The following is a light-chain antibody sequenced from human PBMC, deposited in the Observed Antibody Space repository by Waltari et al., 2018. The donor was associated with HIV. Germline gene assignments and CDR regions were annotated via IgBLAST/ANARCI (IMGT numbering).Light chain of an antibody. CDR2: EVT. J-gene: IGLJ2*01. CDR3: TSYTATDTLI. CDR1: SSDFGFYHY. Sequence: QSALTQPASVSGSPGPSIPISCPGTSSDFGFYHYVSWYQQVPGKVPKFIIYEVTSRPSGVSNRFSGSKSGSTASLTISDLQVEDEADYYCTSYTATDTLIFGGGTKVTVL. V-gene: IGLV2-14*01.